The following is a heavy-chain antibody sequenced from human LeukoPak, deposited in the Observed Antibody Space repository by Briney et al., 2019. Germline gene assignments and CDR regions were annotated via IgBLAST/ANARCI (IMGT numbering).Heavy chain of an antibody. CDR3: ARVGIYSSSWYHDY. CDR1: GLTFDDYG. V-gene: IGHV3-7*03. D-gene: IGHD6-13*01. Sequence: GGSLRLSCAASGLTFDDYGMSWVRQAPGKGLAWAANIKQDGSEKYYVDSVKGRLTISRDNAKNSLYLQMNRLRAEDTAVYYCARVGIYSSSWYHDYWGQGTLVTVSS. CDR2: IKQDGSEK. J-gene: IGHJ4*02.